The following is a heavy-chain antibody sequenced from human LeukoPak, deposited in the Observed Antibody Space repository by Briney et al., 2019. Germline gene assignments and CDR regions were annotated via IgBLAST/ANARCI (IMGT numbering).Heavy chain of an antibody. CDR2: IYYSGST. CDR3: ARSVTSRRRPPYHYYYYMDV. D-gene: IGHD4-17*01. J-gene: IGHJ6*03. V-gene: IGHV4-39*07. Sequence: SETLSLTCTVSGGSISSSNYYWGWIRQPPGKGLEWIGSIYYSGSTYYNPSLKSRVTISVDTSKNQFSLKLGSVTAADTAVYYCARSVTSRRRPPYHYYYYMDVWGKGTTVTVSS. CDR1: GGSISSSNYY.